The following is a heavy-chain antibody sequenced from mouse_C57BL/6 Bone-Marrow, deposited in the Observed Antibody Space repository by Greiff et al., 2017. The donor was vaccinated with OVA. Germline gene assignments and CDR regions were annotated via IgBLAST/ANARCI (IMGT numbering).Heavy chain of an antibody. V-gene: IGHV1-26*01. CDR1: GYTFTDYY. CDR2: INPNNGGT. Sequence: VQLQQSGPELVKPGASVKISCKASGYTFTDYYMNWVKQSHGKSLEWIGDINPNNGGTSYNQKFKGKATLTVDKSSSTAYMELRSLTSEDSAVYYCARETPFAWFAYWGQGTLVTVSA. CDR3: ARETPFAWFAY. J-gene: IGHJ3*01.